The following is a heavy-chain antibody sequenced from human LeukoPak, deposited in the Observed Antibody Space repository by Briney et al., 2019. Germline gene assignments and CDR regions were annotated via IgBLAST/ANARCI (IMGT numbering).Heavy chain of an antibody. CDR2: FDPEDGET. CDR3: ATAVVPAALEYFDY. CDR1: GYTLTELS. J-gene: IGHJ4*02. D-gene: IGHD2-2*01. V-gene: IGHV1-24*01. Sequence: ALVKVSCKVSGYTLTELSMHWVRQAPGKGLEWMGGFDPEDGETIYAQKFQGRVTMTEDTSTDTAYMGLSSLRSEDTAVYYCATAVVPAALEYFDYWGQGTLVTVSS.